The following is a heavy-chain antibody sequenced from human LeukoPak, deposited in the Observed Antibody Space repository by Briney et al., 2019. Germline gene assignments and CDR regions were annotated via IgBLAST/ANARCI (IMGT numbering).Heavy chain of an antibody. J-gene: IGHJ4*02. D-gene: IGHD3-3*01. CDR2: IKSKTDGGTT. Sequence: PGGSLRLSCAASGFTFSNAWMSWVRQAPGKGLEWVGRIKSKTDGGTTDYAAPVKGRFTISRDDSKNTLYLQMNSLKTEDTAEYYCTTQPHSTYYDFWSGYLFDYWGQGTLVIVSS. V-gene: IGHV3-15*01. CDR3: TTQPHSTYYDFWSGYLFDY. CDR1: GFTFSNAW.